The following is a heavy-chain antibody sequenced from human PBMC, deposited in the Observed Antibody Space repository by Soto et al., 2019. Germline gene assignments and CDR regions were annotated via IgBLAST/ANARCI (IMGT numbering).Heavy chain of an antibody. Sequence: GGSLRLSCAASGFTFSNYAMSWVRQAPGKGLEWVSGISGSGGSTDYADSVKGRFTISRDNSKNTLYLQMNSLRAEDTAVYYCAKGLPLWQWLEQARVGDYWGRGTLVTVSS. V-gene: IGHV3-23*01. J-gene: IGHJ4*02. CDR3: AKGLPLWQWLEQARVGDY. D-gene: IGHD6-19*01. CDR1: GFTFSNYA. CDR2: ISGSGGST.